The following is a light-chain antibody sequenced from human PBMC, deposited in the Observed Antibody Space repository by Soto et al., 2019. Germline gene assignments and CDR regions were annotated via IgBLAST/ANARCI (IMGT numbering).Light chain of an antibody. CDR1: SSDVGDYNY. J-gene: IGLJ1*01. CDR3: SSYTSSSTRV. CDR2: DVS. Sequence: QSALTQPASVSGSPGQSMTISCTGTSSDVGDYNYVSWYQQHPGKAPKLMIFDVSNRPSGVSNRFSGSKSGNTASLTISGLQAEDEADYYCSSYTSSSTRVFGTGTKVTVL. V-gene: IGLV2-14*01.